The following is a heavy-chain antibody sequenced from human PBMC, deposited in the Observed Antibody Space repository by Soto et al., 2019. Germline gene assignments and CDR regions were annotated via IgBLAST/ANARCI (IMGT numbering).Heavy chain of an antibody. CDR2: IHHIGST. CDR3: ASGSSWATPFDY. Sequence: QVQLQESGPGLVKPSGTLSLTCAVSGGSISSSNWWSWVRQPPGKGVEWIGEIHHIGSTNYNPSLNNRITITVDKSRNQFSMRLTSVTAADAAVYCGASGSSWATPFDYWGQGTLVTVSS. D-gene: IGHD6-13*01. V-gene: IGHV4-4*01. CDR1: GGSISSSNW. J-gene: IGHJ4*02.